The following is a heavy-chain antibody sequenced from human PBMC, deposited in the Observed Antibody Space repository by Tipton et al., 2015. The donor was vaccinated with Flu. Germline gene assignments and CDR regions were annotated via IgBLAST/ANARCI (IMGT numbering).Heavy chain of an antibody. CDR1: GGSITSSHW. V-gene: IGHV4-4*02. Sequence: TLSLTCAVSGGSITSSHWWSWIRQPPGKGLEWIGEVNHVGSANYDLSLKSRVSISVDTSKNQFFLKLTSVTAADTAVYYCARDRGYFDSAAGLFDYWGQGTLVTVSS. J-gene: IGHJ4*02. CDR3: ARDRGYFDSAAGLFDY. D-gene: IGHD3-22*01. CDR2: VNHVGSA.